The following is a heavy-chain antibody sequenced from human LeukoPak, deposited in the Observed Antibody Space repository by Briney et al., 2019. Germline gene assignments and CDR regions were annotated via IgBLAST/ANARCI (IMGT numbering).Heavy chain of an antibody. CDR2: ISYDGSNK. J-gene: IGHJ4*02. Sequence: GRSLRLSCAASGFTFSSYAMHWVRQAPGKGLEWVAVISYDGSNKYYADSVKGRLTISRDNSKNTLYLQMNSLRSEDTAVYYCARDPYSSSWYYFDYWGQGTLVTVSS. CDR3: ARDPYSSSWYYFDY. V-gene: IGHV3-30-3*01. CDR1: GFTFSSYA. D-gene: IGHD6-13*01.